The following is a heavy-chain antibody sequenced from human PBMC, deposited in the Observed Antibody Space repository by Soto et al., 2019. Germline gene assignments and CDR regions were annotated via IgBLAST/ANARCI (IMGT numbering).Heavy chain of an antibody. Sequence: SETLSLTCTVSGGSVSSGSYYWSWIRQPPGKGLEWIGYIYYSGSTNYNPSLKSRVTISVDTSKNQFSLKLSSVSAADTAVYSCARGGDSYGRTADGGNYDYWGQGTLVTVSS. CDR2: IYYSGST. J-gene: IGHJ4*02. D-gene: IGHD5-18*01. CDR1: GGSVSSGSYY. V-gene: IGHV4-61*01. CDR3: ARGGDSYGRTADGGNYDY.